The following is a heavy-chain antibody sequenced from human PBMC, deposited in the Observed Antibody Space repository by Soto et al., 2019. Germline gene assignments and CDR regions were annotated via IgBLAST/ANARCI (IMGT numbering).Heavy chain of an antibody. D-gene: IGHD3-3*01. Sequence: GGSLRLSCAASGFPFSNAWMNWVRQAPGKGLEWVGRIKSKTDGGTTDYAAPVKGRFTISRDDSKNTLYLQMNSLKTEDTAVYYCTTGLSYYDFWSGYLSYYGMDVWGQGTTVTVSS. V-gene: IGHV3-15*07. J-gene: IGHJ6*02. CDR3: TTGLSYYDFWSGYLSYYGMDV. CDR2: IKSKTDGGTT. CDR1: GFPFSNAW.